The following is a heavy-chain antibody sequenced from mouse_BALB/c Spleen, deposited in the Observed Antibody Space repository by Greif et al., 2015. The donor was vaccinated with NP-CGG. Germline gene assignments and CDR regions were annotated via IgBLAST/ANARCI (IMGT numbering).Heavy chain of an antibody. CDR1: GFTFSSFG. CDR2: ISSGSSTI. D-gene: IGHD4-1*01. V-gene: IGHV5-17*02. Sequence: EVMLVESGGGLVQPGGSRKLSCAASGFTFSSFGMHWVRQAPEKGLEWVAYISSGSSTIYYADTVKGRFTISRDNPKNTLFLQMTSLRSEDTAMYYCARFLTGTAWFAYWGQGTLVTVSA. CDR3: ARFLTGTAWFAY. J-gene: IGHJ3*01.